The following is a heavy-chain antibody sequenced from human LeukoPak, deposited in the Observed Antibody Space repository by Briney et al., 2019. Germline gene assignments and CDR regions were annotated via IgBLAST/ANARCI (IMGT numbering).Heavy chain of an antibody. D-gene: IGHD6-19*01. Sequence: SETLSLTCTVSGGSISSYYWSWIRQPPGKGLEWIGYIYYSGSTNYNPSLKSRVTISVDTSKNQSSLKLSSVTAADTAVYYCANQLDSSGWYLFDPWGQGTLVTVSS. CDR3: ANQLDSSGWYLFDP. J-gene: IGHJ5*02. CDR1: GGSISSYY. V-gene: IGHV4-59*08. CDR2: IYYSGST.